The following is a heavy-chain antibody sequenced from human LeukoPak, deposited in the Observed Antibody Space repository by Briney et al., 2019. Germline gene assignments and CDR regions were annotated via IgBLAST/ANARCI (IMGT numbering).Heavy chain of an antibody. J-gene: IGHJ4*02. V-gene: IGHV4-59*01. CDR1: GGSISGYY. D-gene: IGHD3-22*01. Sequence: SETLSLTCTVSGGSISGYYWNWIRQPPGKGLEWVGYIYYSGSTNYSPSLKSRVTLSVDTSKNQFSLKLSPVTAADTAVYYCARVMRGADSSGYYGYYFDYWGQGTLVTVSS. CDR3: ARVMRGADSSGYYGYYFDY. CDR2: IYYSGST.